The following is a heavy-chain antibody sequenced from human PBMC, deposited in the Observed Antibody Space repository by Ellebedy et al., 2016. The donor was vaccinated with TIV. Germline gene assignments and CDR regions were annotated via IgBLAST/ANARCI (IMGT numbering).Heavy chain of an antibody. CDR3: ASPNLHSSSWYSGYYYYGMDV. CDR1: GFTVSSNY. V-gene: IGHV3-66*01. J-gene: IGHJ6*02. CDR2: IYSGGST. D-gene: IGHD6-13*01. Sequence: GESLKISCAASGFTVSSNYMSWVRQAPGKGLEWVSVIYSGGSTYYADSVKGRFTISRDNSKNTLYLQMNSLRAEDTAVYYCASPNLHSSSWYSGYYYYGMDVWGQGTTVTVSS.